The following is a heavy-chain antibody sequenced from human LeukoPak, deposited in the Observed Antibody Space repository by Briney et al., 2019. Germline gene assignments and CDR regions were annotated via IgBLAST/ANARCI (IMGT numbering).Heavy chain of an antibody. Sequence: SETLSLTCTVSGGSISSYYWSWIRQPPGKGLEWIGYIHSGSTNYNPSFKSRVTISVDTSKNQFSLKLSSVTAADTAVYYCARVEELWFGVSWGQGTLVTVSS. D-gene: IGHD3-10*01. CDR1: GGSISSYY. CDR3: ARVEELWFGVS. J-gene: IGHJ5*02. V-gene: IGHV4-59*01. CDR2: IHSGST.